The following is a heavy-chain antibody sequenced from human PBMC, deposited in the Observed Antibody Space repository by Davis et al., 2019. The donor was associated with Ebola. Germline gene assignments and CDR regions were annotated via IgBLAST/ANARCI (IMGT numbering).Heavy chain of an antibody. CDR3: AKDLSQKYDFWSGSFDY. D-gene: IGHD3-3*01. J-gene: IGHJ4*02. Sequence: GGSLRLSCAASGFTFSSYGMHWVRQAPGKGLEWVSLISWDGGSTYYADSVKGRFTISRDNSKNSLYLQMNSLRTEDTALYYCAKDLSQKYDFWSGSFDYWGQGTLVTVSS. CDR1: GFTFSSYG. CDR2: ISWDGGST. V-gene: IGHV3-43*01.